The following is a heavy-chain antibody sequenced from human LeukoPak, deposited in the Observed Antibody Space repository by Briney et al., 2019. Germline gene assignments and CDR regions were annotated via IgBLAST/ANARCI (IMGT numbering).Heavy chain of an antibody. CDR3: ARDRSPLYSSSVDY. CDR2: ISDYNGNT. J-gene: IGHJ4*02. Sequence: ASVKVSCKASGYTFTSYGISWVRQAPGHGLEWMGWISDYNGNTNYAQKLQGRVTMTTDTSTSTAYLELRSLRSDDTAVYYCARDRSPLYSSSVDYWGQGALGTVSS. V-gene: IGHV1-18*01. D-gene: IGHD6-6*01. CDR1: GYTFTSYG.